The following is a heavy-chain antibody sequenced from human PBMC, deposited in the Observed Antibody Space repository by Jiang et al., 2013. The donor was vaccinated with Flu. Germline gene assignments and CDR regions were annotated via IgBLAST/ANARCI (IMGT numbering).Heavy chain of an antibody. CDR3: ARETTGGSRHYYYGMDV. Sequence: KSRLTILVDTSKNQFSLKLSSVTAADTAVYYCARETTGGSRHYYYGMDVWGPGTTVTVSS. D-gene: IGHD4-17*01. J-gene: IGHJ6*02. V-gene: IGHV4-39*07.